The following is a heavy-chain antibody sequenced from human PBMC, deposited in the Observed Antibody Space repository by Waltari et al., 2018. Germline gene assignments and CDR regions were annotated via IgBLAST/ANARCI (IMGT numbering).Heavy chain of an antibody. CDR1: EFTFSIYE. CDR3: AKGRYHGRFDL. J-gene: IGHJ5*02. CDR2: ISNSGTTI. D-gene: IGHD3-9*01. V-gene: IGHV3-48*03. Sequence: EVQLVDSGGGLVQPGGSPRLSCVASEFTFSIYEMNWVRQPPGKGLEWVSYISNSGTTIYYADSVKGRFTISRDNAKNSLYLQMNSLRGEDTAVYYCAKGRYHGRFDLWGQGTLVTVSS.